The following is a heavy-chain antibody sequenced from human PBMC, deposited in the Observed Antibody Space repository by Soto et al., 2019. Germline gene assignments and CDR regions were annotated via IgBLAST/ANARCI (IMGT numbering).Heavy chain of an antibody. CDR2: IHYSGST. V-gene: IGHV4-59*01. D-gene: IGHD3-9*01. J-gene: IGHJ4*02. Sequence: QVQLQESGPGLVKPSETLSLTCTVSGGSISGYYWNWIRQPPGKGLEWIGYIHYSGSTNYNSSLKSRVTISVDTSKNQFSLKLKSVTAADTAVYYCARRRYFGWAFDYWGQGTLVTVSS. CDR1: GGSISGYY. CDR3: ARRRYFGWAFDY.